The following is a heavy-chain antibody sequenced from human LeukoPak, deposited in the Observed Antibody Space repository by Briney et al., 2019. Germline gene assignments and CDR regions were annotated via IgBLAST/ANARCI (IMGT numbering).Heavy chain of an antibody. CDR1: GFTFTSYS. J-gene: IGHJ4*02. CDR3: AKGGKWDVTPFDY. Sequence: GGSLRLFCAASGFTFTSYSMNWVRQAPGKGLEWVSTISGGGGSTYYADSVKGRFTISRDNSKNTLYLQVNSLRAEDTAVYYCAKGGKWDVTPFDYWGQGTLVTVSS. V-gene: IGHV3-23*01. D-gene: IGHD1-26*01. CDR2: ISGGGGST.